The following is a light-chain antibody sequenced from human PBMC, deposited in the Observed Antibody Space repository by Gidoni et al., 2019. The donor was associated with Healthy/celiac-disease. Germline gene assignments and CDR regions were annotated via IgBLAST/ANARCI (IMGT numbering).Light chain of an antibody. CDR1: QSVSSN. CDR2: GAS. CDR3: QQYNNWPWT. V-gene: IGKV3-15*01. J-gene: IGKJ1*01. Sequence: EIVMTQSPATLSVSPGERATLSCRASQSVSSNLAWYQQKPGQAPRLLIYGASTRATGSPARCSGSGYGTEFTLTISSLQSEDFAVYYCQQYNNWPWTFGQGTKVEIK.